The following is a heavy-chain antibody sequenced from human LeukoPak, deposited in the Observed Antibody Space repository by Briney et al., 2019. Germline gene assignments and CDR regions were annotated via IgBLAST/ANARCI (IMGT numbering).Heavy chain of an antibody. D-gene: IGHD6-19*01. Sequence: GGSLRLSYAASGFTFSSYGMHWVRQAPGKGLEWVAFIRYDGSNKYYADSVKGRFTISRDNSKNTLYLQMNSLRVEDTAVYYCPSNTVAGNLYDYWGQGTLVTVSS. V-gene: IGHV3-30*02. CDR1: GFTFSSYG. CDR3: PSNTVAGNLYDY. J-gene: IGHJ4*02. CDR2: IRYDGSNK.